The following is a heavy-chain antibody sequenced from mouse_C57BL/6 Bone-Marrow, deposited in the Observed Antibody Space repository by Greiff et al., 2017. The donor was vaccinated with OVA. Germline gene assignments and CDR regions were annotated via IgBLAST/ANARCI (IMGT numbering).Heavy chain of an antibody. J-gene: IGHJ1*03. CDR1: GYTFTSYW. Sequence: VQLKQSGAELAKPGASVKLSCKASGYTFTSYWMHWVKQRPGQGLEWIGYINPSSGYTKYNQKFKDKATLTADKSSSTAYMQLSSLTYEDSAVYYGVREEYHWYFDVWGTGTTVTVSS. V-gene: IGHV1-7*01. D-gene: IGHD5-1*01. CDR2: INPSSGYT. CDR3: VREEYHWYFDV.